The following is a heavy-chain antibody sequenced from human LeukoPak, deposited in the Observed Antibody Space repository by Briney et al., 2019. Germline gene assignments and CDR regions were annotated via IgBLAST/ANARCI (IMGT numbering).Heavy chain of an antibody. Sequence: GASVKVSCKASGYTFSRNYMHWVRQAPGQGLEWMGWINPNSGGTNYAQKFQGRVTMTRDTSISTAYMELSRLRSDDTAVYYCARASSRTIFADGKKSDNWFDPWGQGTLVTVSS. CDR1: GYTFSRNY. V-gene: IGHV1-2*02. CDR3: ARASSRTIFADGKKSDNWFDP. J-gene: IGHJ5*02. D-gene: IGHD3-3*01. CDR2: INPNSGGT.